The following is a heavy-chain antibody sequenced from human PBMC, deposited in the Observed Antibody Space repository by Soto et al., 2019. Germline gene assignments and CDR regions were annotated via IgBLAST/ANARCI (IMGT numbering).Heavy chain of an antibody. J-gene: IGHJ5*01. CDR1: GVSVSSSSVT. Sequence: SQTLSLTCAISGVSVSSSSVTWNWIRQSPSRGLEWLGRTYYRSKWYNDYAESVKSRITINPDTSKNQFSLHLNSVTPEDTAVYYCVRLIGNSWLDFWGQGPRSPSPQ. D-gene: IGHD1-26*01. CDR3: VRLIGNSWLDF. CDR2: TYYRSKWYN. V-gene: IGHV6-1*01.